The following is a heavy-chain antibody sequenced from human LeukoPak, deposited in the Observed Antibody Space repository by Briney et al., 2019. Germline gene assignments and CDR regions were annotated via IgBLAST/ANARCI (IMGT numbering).Heavy chain of an antibody. CDR3: ASTLAARRGTSFDY. V-gene: IGHV4-59*01. J-gene: IGHJ4*02. CDR2: LYYSGST. Sequence: PSETLSLTCTVSGGSISSYYWSWIRQPPGKGLEWIGYLYYSGSTNYNPSLKSRVTISVDTSKNQFSLKLSSVTAADTAVYYCASTLAARRGTSFDYWGQGTLVTVSS. CDR1: GGSISSYY. D-gene: IGHD6-6*01.